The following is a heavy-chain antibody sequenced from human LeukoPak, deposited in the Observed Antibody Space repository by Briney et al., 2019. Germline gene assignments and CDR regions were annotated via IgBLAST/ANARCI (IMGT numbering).Heavy chain of an antibody. CDR3: AVERTGSFY. CDR2: IYYSGST. V-gene: IGHV4-30-4*01. D-gene: IGHD2-8*02. CDR1: GGSISSGDYY. Sequence: PSETLSLTCTVSGGSISSGDYYWSCIRQPPGKGLEWLGYIYYSGSTYYNPSLKSRITISVDTSKNQFSLKLSSVTAADTAVYYCAVERTGSFYWGQGTLVTVSS. J-gene: IGHJ4*02.